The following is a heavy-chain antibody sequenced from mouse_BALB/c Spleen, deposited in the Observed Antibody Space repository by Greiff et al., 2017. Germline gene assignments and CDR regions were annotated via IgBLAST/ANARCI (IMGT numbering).Heavy chain of an antibody. CDR3: ARGLDYGNYDY. V-gene: IGHV5-6-5*01. D-gene: IGHD2-1*01. J-gene: IGHJ2*01. CDR2: ISSGGST. Sequence: DVMLVESGGGLVKPGGSLKLSCAASGFTFSSYAMSWVRQTPEKRLEWVASISSGGSTYYPDSVKGRFTISRDNARNILYLQMSSLRSEDTAMYYCARGLDYGNYDYWGQGTTLTVSS. CDR1: GFTFSSYA.